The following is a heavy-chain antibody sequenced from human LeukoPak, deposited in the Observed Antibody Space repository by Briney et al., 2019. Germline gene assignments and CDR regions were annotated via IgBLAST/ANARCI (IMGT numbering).Heavy chain of an antibody. CDR3: ARNRDGNEFDY. Sequence: PSETLSLTCTVSGGSISSHYWSWIRQPPGKGLGWIGYIYYSGSTNYNPSLKSRVTISVDTSTNQFSLKLTSVTAADTAVYYCARNRDGNEFDYWGQGTLVTVSS. V-gene: IGHV4-59*11. J-gene: IGHJ4*02. CDR1: GGSISSHY. CDR2: IYYSGST. D-gene: IGHD5-24*01.